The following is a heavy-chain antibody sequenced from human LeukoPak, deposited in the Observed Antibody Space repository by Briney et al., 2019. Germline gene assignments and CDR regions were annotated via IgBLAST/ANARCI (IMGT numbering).Heavy chain of an antibody. J-gene: IGHJ4*02. CDR1: GFSFSSYN. CDR3: ARDPEGFGATYFDY. CDR2: ISRSASNI. D-gene: IGHD3-16*01. Sequence: PGGSLRLSCVASGFSFSSYNMNWVRQAPGKGLEWVSSISRSASNIYYADSVKGRFTISRDNAKSSFYLQMNSLRAEDTAVFYCARDPEGFGATYFDYWGQGTLVTVSS. V-gene: IGHV3-21*01.